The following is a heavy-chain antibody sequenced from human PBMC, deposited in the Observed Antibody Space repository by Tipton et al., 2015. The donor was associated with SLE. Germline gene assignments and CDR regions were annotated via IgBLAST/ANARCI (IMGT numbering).Heavy chain of an antibody. J-gene: IGHJ6*03. CDR3: AKRRDHYMDV. CDR2: IYSGGSST. CDR1: GFTFSSYA. Sequence: SLTLSCAASGFTFSSYAMSWVRQAPGKGLEWVSVIYSGGSSTYYADSVKGRFTISRDNSKNTLYLQMNSPRAEDTAVYYCAKRRDHYMDVWGKGTTVTVSS. V-gene: IGHV3-23*03.